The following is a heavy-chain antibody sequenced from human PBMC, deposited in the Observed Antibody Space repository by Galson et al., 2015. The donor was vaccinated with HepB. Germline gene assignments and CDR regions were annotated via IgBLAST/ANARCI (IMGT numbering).Heavy chain of an antibody. CDR3: ARDALPIAVAGIYFDY. Sequence: SVKVSCKASGYTFTSYGISWVRQAPGQGLEWMGWISAYNGNTNYAQKLQGRVTMTTDTSTSTAYMELRSLRSDDTAVYYCARDALPIAVAGIYFDYWGQGTLVTVSS. V-gene: IGHV1-18*01. D-gene: IGHD6-19*01. CDR2: ISAYNGNT. CDR1: GYTFTSYG. J-gene: IGHJ4*02.